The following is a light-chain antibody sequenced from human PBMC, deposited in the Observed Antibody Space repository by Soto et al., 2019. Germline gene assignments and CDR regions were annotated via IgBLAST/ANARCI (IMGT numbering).Light chain of an antibody. V-gene: IGLV1-40*01. J-gene: IGLJ1*01. Sequence: QSVLTQPPSVSGAPGQRVTISCTGSSSNIGAGYDVHWYQQLPGTAPKLLIYGNSNRPSGVPDRFSGSKSGTSASLAITGLQAEDEADYYCASYSSLSTRVFGTGTKVTVL. CDR1: SSNIGAGYD. CDR2: GNS. CDR3: ASYSSLSTRV.